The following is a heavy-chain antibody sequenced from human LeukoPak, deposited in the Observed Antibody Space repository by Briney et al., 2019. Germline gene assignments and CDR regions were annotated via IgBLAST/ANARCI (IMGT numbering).Heavy chain of an antibody. J-gene: IGHJ4*02. CDR2: IRGDGSAK. V-gene: IGHV3-7*01. Sequence: GGTLRLSCAASGVSFSTNWMAWARQAPGKGLEWVGNIRGDGSAKFYGGSVKGRFTISRDNSQNTLYLQMDSLRPEDTDVYYCASSHDISGNDWGQGTLVTVSS. CDR3: ASSHDISGND. CDR1: GVSFSTNW. D-gene: IGHD3-22*01.